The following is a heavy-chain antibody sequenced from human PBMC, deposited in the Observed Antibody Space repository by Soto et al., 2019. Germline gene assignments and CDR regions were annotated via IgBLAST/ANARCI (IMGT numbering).Heavy chain of an antibody. Sequence: GGSLRLSYAASGFTFDNYAMHWVRQAPGKGLEWVSGISWNSNTIAYADSVKGRFTISRDNAKNSLYLQMNSLRAEDTAFYYCAKIVMWIYDKRRVGLGDFDIWGQGIMVT. CDR1: GFTFDNYA. J-gene: IGHJ3*02. D-gene: IGHD3-16*01. CDR3: AKIVMWIYDKRRVGLGDFDI. CDR2: ISWNSNTI. V-gene: IGHV3-9*01.